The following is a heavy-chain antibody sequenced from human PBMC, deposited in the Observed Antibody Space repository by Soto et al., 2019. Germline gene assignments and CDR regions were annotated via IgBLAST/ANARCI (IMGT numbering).Heavy chain of an antibody. J-gene: IGHJ3*02. CDR1: GFTFSSYA. V-gene: IGHV3-23*01. D-gene: IGHD3-16*02. CDR2: ISGSGGST. CDR3: AKDRRARIQRLHLGELSYHDAFDI. Sequence: EVQLLESGGGLVQPGGSLRLSCAASGFTFSSYAMSWVRQAPGKGLEWVSAISGSGGSTYYADSVKGRFTISRDNSKNTLYLQMNSLRAEDTAVYYCAKDRRARIQRLHLGELSYHDAFDIWGQGTMVTVSS.